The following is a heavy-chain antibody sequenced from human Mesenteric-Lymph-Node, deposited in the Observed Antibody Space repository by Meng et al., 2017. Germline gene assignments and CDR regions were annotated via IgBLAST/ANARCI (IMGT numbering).Heavy chain of an antibody. J-gene: IGHJ4*02. D-gene: IGHD1-1*01. Sequence: LSLTCATSGITFSSYGMSWVRQTPGKGLEWVSGISGSGGTAYYADSVKGRFTISRDNAKNSLYLQINSLRAEDTAVYYCARTQGGRRLVDYWGQGTLVTVSS. V-gene: IGHV3-23*01. CDR3: ARTQGGRRLVDY. CDR1: GITFSSYG. CDR2: ISGSGGTA.